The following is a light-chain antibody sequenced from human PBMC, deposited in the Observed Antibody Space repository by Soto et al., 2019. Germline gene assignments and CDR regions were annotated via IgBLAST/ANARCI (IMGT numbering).Light chain of an antibody. CDR3: QQRSNWPLT. J-gene: IGKJ4*01. V-gene: IGKV3-11*01. CDR2: DAS. Sequence: EIVLTQSPATLSLSPGERATLSCRASQTVGTYLAWYQQKLGQAPSLLIYDASNRATGIPARFSGSGSGTDFTLTISSLEPEDFAVYYCQQRSNWPLTFGGGTNVEIK. CDR1: QTVGTY.